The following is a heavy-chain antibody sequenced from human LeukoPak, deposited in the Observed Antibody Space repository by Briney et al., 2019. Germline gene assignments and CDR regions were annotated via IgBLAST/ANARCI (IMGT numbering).Heavy chain of an antibody. Sequence: ASVKVSCKASGYTFTSYGISWVRQAPGQGLEWMGWISAYNGNTNYAQKLQVRVTMTTDTSTSTAYMELRSLRYDDTAVYYCATTSLGYSGYDPKNYYYYGMDVWGQGTTVTVSS. D-gene: IGHD5-12*01. J-gene: IGHJ6*02. CDR1: GYTFTSYG. CDR2: ISAYNGNT. V-gene: IGHV1-18*01. CDR3: ATTSLGYSGYDPKNYYYYGMDV.